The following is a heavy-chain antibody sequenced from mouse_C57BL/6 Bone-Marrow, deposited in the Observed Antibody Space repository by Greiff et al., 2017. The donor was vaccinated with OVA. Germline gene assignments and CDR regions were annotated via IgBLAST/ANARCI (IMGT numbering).Heavy chain of an antibody. CDR1: GYTFTSYG. V-gene: IGHV1-58*01. CDR3: ASGYDYDRDYYAMDY. CDR2: IYPGNGCT. D-gene: IGHD2-4*01. J-gene: IGHJ4*01. Sequence: EVQLQESGAELVRPGSSVKMSCKTSGYTFTSYGINWVKQRPGQGLEWIGYIYPGNGCTEYNEKFKGKATLTSDTSSSTAYMQLSSLTSEDSAIYYCASGYDYDRDYYAMDYWGQGTSVTVSS.